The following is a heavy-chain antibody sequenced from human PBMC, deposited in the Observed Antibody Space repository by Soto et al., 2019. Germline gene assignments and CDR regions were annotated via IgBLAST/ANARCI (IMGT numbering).Heavy chain of an antibody. V-gene: IGHV3-23*01. CDR3: AKDAISMVRGVNNWFDP. CDR2: ISGGGGVST. D-gene: IGHD3-10*01. CDR1: GFTFSSYA. J-gene: IGHJ5*02. Sequence: GGSLRLSCAASGFTFSSYAMTWVRQAPGKGLEWVSGISGGGGVSTYYADSVKGRFTISRDNSMNTLYLQMNRLRAEDTAVYYCAKDAISMVRGVNNWFDPWGQGTLVTVSS.